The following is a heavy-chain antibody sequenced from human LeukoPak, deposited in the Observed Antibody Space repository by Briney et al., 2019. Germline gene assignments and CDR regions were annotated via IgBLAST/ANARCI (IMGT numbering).Heavy chain of an antibody. CDR1: GGSISSYY. Sequence: PSETLSLTCTASGGSISSYYWSWIRQPPGKGLEWIGYIYYSGSTNYNPSLKSRVTISVDTSKNQFSLKLSSVTAADTAVYYCARHGVSDFWSGYYGNWFDPWGQGTLVTVSS. CDR2: IYYSGST. D-gene: IGHD3-3*01. V-gene: IGHV4-59*08. J-gene: IGHJ5*02. CDR3: ARHGVSDFWSGYYGNWFDP.